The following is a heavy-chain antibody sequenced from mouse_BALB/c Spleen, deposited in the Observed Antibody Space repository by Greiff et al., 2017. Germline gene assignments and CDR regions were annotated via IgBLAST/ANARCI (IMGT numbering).Heavy chain of an antibody. D-gene: IGHD1-2*01. CDR1: GFNIKDTY. V-gene: IGHV14-3*02. CDR2: IDPANGNT. CDR3: AREGATATWDY. Sequence: EVKLMESGAELVKPGASVKLSCTASGFNIKDTYMHWVKQRPEQGLEWIGRIDPANGNTKYDPKFQGKATITADTSSNTAYLQLSSLTSEDTAVYYCAREGATATWDYWGQGTTLTVAS. J-gene: IGHJ2*01.